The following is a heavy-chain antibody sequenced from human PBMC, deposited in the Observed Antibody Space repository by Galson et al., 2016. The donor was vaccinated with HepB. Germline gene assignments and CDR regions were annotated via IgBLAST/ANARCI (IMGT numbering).Heavy chain of an antibody. Sequence: SLRLSCAASGFAFNTYWMSWFRQAPGKGLVWVASIKQDGSAKYYLDSVKGRFTISRDNAENSLSLQMDSLRAEDTAVYYCVRNVRTMTGSNPGGDSWGQGTLVTVSS. CDR3: VRNVRTMTGSNPGGDS. CDR2: IKQDGSAK. D-gene: IGHD3-9*01. J-gene: IGHJ4*02. CDR1: GFAFNTYW. V-gene: IGHV3-7*03.